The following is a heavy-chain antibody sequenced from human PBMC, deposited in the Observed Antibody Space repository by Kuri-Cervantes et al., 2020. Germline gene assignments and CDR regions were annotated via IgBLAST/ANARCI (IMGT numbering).Heavy chain of an antibody. Sequence: SETLSLTCAVYGGSFSGYYWSWIRQPPGKGLEWIGEINHSGSTNYNPSLKSRVTISVDTSKNQFSLKLSSVTAADTAVYYCARGYWAAAGYNWFDPWGQGTLVTVSS. D-gene: IGHD6-13*01. CDR3: ARGYWAAAGYNWFDP. V-gene: IGHV4-34*01. CDR1: GGSFSGYY. J-gene: IGHJ5*02. CDR2: INHSGST.